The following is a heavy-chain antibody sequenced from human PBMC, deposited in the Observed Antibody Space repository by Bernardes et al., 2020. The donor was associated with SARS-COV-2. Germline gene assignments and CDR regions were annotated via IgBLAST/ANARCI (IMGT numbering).Heavy chain of an antibody. CDR3: ARLSVSYDDY. CDR2: INQDGSAK. J-gene: IGHJ4*02. Sequence: SLRLSCAASGFMFSTYWMTWVRHAPVKGLEWVAHINQDGSAKYSVDSVQGRFTISRDNAKNLLYLQMNSLRAEDTAVYYCARLSVSYDDYWGQGTRVTVSS. CDR1: GFMFSTYW. D-gene: IGHD5-18*01. V-gene: IGHV3-7*03.